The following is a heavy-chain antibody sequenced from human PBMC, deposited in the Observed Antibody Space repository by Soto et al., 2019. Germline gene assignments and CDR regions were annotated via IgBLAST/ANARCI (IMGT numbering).Heavy chain of an antibody. CDR3: ARDGVYGPFYY. D-gene: IGHD3-10*01. CDR1: GGTFSSYT. V-gene: IGHV1-69*04. CDR2: IIPILGIA. Sequence: SVKVSCKASGGTFSSYTISWVRQAPGQGLEWMGRIIPILGIANYAQKFQGRVTITADKSTSTAYMELSSLRSEDTAVYYCARDGVYGPFYYWGQGTLVTVSS. J-gene: IGHJ4*02.